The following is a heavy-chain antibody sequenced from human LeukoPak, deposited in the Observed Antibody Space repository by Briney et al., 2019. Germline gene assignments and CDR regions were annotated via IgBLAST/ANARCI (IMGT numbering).Heavy chain of an antibody. V-gene: IGHV1-8*01. CDR3: ARLRYDYVWGSYRLIDY. CDR1: GYTFTSYD. CDR2: MNPNSGNT. J-gene: IGHJ4*02. Sequence: ASVKVSCKASGYTFTSYDINWVRQATGQGLEWMGWMNPNSGNTGYAQKFQGRVTMTRNTSISTAYMELSSLRSEDTAVYYCARLRYDYVWGSYRLIDYWGQGTLVTVSS. D-gene: IGHD3-16*02.